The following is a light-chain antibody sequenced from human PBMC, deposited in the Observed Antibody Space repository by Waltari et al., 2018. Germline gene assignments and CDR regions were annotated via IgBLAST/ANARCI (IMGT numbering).Light chain of an antibody. CDR2: EDS. CDR3: CSYAGSSTLV. J-gene: IGLJ3*02. V-gene: IGLV2-23*01. Sequence: HSALTQPASVSGSPGQSITISCTGTSSDVGSYNLVSWYQQHPDKTPKLMIYEDSKRPSGVSNRFAGSKSGNTASLTCSGLQAEDEADYYCCSYAGSSTLVFGGGTKLTVL. CDR1: SSDVGSYNL.